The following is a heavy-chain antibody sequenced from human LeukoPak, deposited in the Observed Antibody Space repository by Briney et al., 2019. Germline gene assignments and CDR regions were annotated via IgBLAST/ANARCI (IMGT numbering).Heavy chain of an antibody. CDR2: ISSSSSTI. CDR1: GFTFSSYS. CDR3: ARDQDYGDFDY. J-gene: IGHJ4*02. V-gene: IGHV3-48*02. D-gene: IGHD4/OR15-4a*01. Sequence: GGSLRLSCAASGFTFSSYSMNSVRQAPGKGLEWVSYISSSSSTIYYADSVKGRFTISRDNAKNSLYLQMNGLRDEDTAVYCARDQDYGDFDYWGQGTLVTVSS.